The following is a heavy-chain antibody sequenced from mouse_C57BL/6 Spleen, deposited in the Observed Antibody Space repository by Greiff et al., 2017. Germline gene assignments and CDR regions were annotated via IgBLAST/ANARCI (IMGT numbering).Heavy chain of an antibody. D-gene: IGHD1-1*01. V-gene: IGHV1-64*01. CDR2: IHPNSGST. CDR3: ARGVTTVVDFDY. J-gene: IGHJ2*01. Sequence: VQLQQPGAELVKPGASVKLSCKASGYTFTSYWMHWVKQRPGQGLEWIGMIHPNSGSTNYNEKFKSKATLTVDKSSSTAYMQLSSLTSEDSAVYYCARGVTTVVDFDYWGQGTTLTVSS. CDR1: GYTFTSYW.